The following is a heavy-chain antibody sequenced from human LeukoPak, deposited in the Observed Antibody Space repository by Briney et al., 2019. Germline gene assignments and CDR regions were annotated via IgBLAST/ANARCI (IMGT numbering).Heavy chain of an antibody. D-gene: IGHD3-3*01. CDR1: GGSINNYY. CDR2: IYTSGST. Sequence: SETLSLTCTVSGGSINNYYWSWIRQPPGKGLEWIGYIYTSGSTNYNPSLKSRVTISVDTSKNQFSLKLSSVTAADTAVYYCAIYDFWSGYLDYWGQGTLVTVSS. CDR3: AIYDFWSGYLDY. V-gene: IGHV4-4*09. J-gene: IGHJ4*02.